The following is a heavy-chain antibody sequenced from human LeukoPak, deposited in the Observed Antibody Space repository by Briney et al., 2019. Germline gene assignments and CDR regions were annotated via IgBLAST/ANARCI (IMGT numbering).Heavy chain of an antibody. Sequence: SETLSLTCAVSGGSISSSNWWSWVRPPPGKGREWIGEIYHSGSTNYNPSLKRRVTISVDKSKNQCSLKLSSVTAADTAVYYCARDHGAATNPLDYWGQGTLVTVSS. CDR1: GGSISSSNW. CDR3: ARDHGAATNPLDY. J-gene: IGHJ4*02. V-gene: IGHV4-4*02. CDR2: IYHSGST. D-gene: IGHD5-12*01.